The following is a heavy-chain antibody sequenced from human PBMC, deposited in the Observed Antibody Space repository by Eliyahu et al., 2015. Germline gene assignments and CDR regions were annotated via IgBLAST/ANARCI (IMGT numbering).Heavy chain of an antibody. V-gene: IGHV4-34*01. D-gene: IGHD7-27*01. Sequence: QVQLQQWGAGLLKPSETLSLTCXVYGGSFSGYYWSWIRQPPGKGLEWIGEINHSGSTNYNPSLKSRVTISVDTSKNQFSLKLSSVTAADTAVYYCARPTGNWADAFDIWGQGTMVTVSS. CDR2: INHSGST. CDR3: ARPTGNWADAFDI. J-gene: IGHJ3*02. CDR1: GGSFSGYY.